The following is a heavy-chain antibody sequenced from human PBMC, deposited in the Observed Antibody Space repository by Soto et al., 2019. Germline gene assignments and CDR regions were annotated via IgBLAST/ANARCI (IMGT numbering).Heavy chain of an antibody. Sequence: QVQLVESGGGVVQPGRSLRLSCAASGFTFTNYASHWVRQAPGKGLEWVAIISFDGITKYYADSGKGRFTISRDNSKKTVSLQMNSLRAEDTALYYSARDSLQSRLGGYFDYWGQGTLVTVTS. J-gene: IGHJ4*02. CDR1: GFTFTNYA. CDR2: ISFDGITK. D-gene: IGHD3-16*01. V-gene: IGHV3-30*04. CDR3: ARDSLQSRLGGYFDY.